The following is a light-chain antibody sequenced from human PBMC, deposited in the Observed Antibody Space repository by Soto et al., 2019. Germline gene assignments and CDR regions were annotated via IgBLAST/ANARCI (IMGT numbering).Light chain of an antibody. Sequence: EIVLTQSPVTLSLSPGERATLSCRASQSVSSSYIAWYQQKPGQAPRLLIYGAFRKATGIPDRFTSSGFGTDFSLTISRLEPEDLAVYYCQQYDSSPLTFGGGTKVEIK. V-gene: IGKV3-20*01. CDR3: QQYDSSPLT. J-gene: IGKJ4*01. CDR1: QSVSSSY. CDR2: GAF.